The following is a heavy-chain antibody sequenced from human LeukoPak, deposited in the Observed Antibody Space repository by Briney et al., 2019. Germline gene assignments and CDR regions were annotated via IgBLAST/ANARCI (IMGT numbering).Heavy chain of an antibody. J-gene: IGHJ4*02. CDR1: GGSISSYY. V-gene: IGHV4-59*08. Sequence: SETLSLTCTVSGGSISSYYWSRIRQPPGKGLEWIGYIYYSGSTNYNPSLKSRVTISVDTSKNQFSLKLSSVTAADTAVYYCARRYSGYTFDYWGQGTLVTVSS. CDR2: IYYSGST. D-gene: IGHD5-12*01. CDR3: ARRYSGYTFDY.